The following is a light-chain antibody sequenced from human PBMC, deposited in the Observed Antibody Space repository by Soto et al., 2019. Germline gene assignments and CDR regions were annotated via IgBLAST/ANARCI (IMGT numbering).Light chain of an antibody. J-gene: IGKJ5*01. Sequence: EIVMKQSPATLSVSPGERATLSCRASQSVSSNLAWYQQKPGQAPRLLIYGASNRATGIPDRFSGSGSGTEFTLTISSLQSEDFAVYYCQKYNNWPPITFGEGTRLEIK. CDR2: GAS. CDR1: QSVSSN. CDR3: QKYNNWPPIT. V-gene: IGKV3-15*01.